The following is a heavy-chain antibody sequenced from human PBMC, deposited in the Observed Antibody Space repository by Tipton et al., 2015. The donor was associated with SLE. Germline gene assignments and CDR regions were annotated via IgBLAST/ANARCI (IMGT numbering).Heavy chain of an antibody. CDR1: GESLSGHY. CDR2: IYYSGTT. D-gene: IGHD5-18*01. Sequence: PGLVKPSETLSLTCTVYGESLSGHYWVWIRQHPGKGLEWIGYIYYSGTTYYNPSLKSRLTISLDTSKNQFSLKLSSVTAADTAVYYCARWRGYGPSFDYWGQGTLVTVSS. CDR3: ARWRGYGPSFDY. J-gene: IGHJ4*02. V-gene: IGHV4-59*11.